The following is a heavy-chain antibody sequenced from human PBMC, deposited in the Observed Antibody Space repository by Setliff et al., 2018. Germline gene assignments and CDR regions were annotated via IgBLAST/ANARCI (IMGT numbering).Heavy chain of an antibody. CDR2: TYYNGTA. CDR1: GVSIRSYY. J-gene: IGHJ4*02. D-gene: IGHD6-13*01. Sequence: ASETLSLTCTVSGVSIRSYYWSWIRQPPGKRLEWIGSTYYNGTAYYNPSLQSRVAISVDTSKNYFSLDVSSVTAADTAVYYCVRESRSTWYRRDFWGQGTLVTVSS. V-gene: IGHV4-59*12. CDR3: VRESRSTWYRRDF.